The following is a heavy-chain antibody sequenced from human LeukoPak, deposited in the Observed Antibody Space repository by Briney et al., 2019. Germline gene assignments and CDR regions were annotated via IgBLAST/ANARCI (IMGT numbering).Heavy chain of an antibody. CDR1: GYTFTGYY. D-gene: IGHD3-9*01. CDR2: INPNSGGT. Sequence: ASVKVSCKASGYTFTGYYMHWVRQAPGQGLEWMGWINPNSGGTNYAQKFQGRVTMTRDTSISTAYMELSRLRSDDTAVYYCARARGPDILTGYYSDPGFDYWGQGTLVTVSS. CDR3: ARARGPDILTGYYSDPGFDY. J-gene: IGHJ4*02. V-gene: IGHV1-2*02.